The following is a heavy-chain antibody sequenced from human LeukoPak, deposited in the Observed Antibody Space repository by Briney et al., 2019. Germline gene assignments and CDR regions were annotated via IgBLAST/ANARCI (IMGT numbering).Heavy chain of an antibody. CDR1: GGSISSHY. V-gene: IGHV4-59*11. J-gene: IGHJ6*03. D-gene: IGHD6-13*01. CDR2: IYYSGST. Sequence: SETLSLTCTVSGGSISSHYWIWIRQPPGKGLEWIGYIYYSGSTNYNPSLKSRVTISVDTSKNQFSLKVSSVTAADTAVYFCARGRVSSSTWYSTYYYYFYMDVWGKGTTVTVSS. CDR3: ARGRVSSSTWYSTYYYYFYMDV.